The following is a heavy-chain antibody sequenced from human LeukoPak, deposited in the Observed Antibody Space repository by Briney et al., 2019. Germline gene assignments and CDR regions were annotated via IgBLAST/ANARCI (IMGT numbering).Heavy chain of an antibody. V-gene: IGHV4-34*01. CDR1: GGSISSYY. Sequence: SETLSLTCTVSGGSISSYYWSWIRQPPGKGLEWIGEINHSGSTNYNPSLKSRVTISVDTSKNQFSLKLSSVTAADTAVYYCARPPNWFWGAFDIWGQGTMVTVSS. D-gene: IGHD3-10*01. CDR3: ARPPNWFWGAFDI. J-gene: IGHJ3*02. CDR2: INHSGST.